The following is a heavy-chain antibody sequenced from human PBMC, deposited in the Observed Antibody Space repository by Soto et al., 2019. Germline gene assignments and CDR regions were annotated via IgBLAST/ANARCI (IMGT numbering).Heavy chain of an antibody. J-gene: IGHJ4*02. Sequence: GGSLRLSCAASGFTFSSYAMSWVRQAPGKGLEWVSAISGSGGSTYYADSVKGRFTISRDNSKNTLYLQMNSLRAEDTAVYYCAKVKWSYYDSSGSPLDYWGQGTLVTVSS. CDR1: GFTFSSYA. V-gene: IGHV3-23*01. CDR3: AKVKWSYYDSSGSPLDY. D-gene: IGHD3-22*01. CDR2: ISGSGGST.